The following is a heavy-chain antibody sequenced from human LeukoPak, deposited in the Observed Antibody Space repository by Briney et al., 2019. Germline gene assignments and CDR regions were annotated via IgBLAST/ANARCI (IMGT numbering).Heavy chain of an antibody. J-gene: IGHJ3*02. D-gene: IGHD3-3*01. CDR1: GGSFSGYY. Sequence: SETLSLTCAVYGGSFSGYYWSWIRQPPGKGLEWIGEINHSGSTNYNPSLKSRVTISVDTSKNQFSLKLSSVTAADTAVYYCARVRVGNYITIFGVVIMEDAFDIWGQGTMVTVSS. V-gene: IGHV4-34*01. CDR2: INHSGST. CDR3: ARVRVGNYITIFGVVIMEDAFDI.